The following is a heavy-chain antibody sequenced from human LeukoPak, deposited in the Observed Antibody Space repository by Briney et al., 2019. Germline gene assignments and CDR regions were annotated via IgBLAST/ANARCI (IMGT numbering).Heavy chain of an antibody. V-gene: IGHV4-30-4*01. J-gene: IGHJ4*02. D-gene: IGHD2-2*01. CDR1: GGSISSGDHY. CDR2: ITLYSDTT. CDR3: ARGFGYDFADY. Sequence: SQTLSLTCSVSGGSISSGDHYWTGIRQPPGGGLEWMGFITLYSDTTSYNPSLKSRLMISIDTSKNQFSLTLTSVTAADTAVYFCARGFGYDFADYWGQGILVTVSS.